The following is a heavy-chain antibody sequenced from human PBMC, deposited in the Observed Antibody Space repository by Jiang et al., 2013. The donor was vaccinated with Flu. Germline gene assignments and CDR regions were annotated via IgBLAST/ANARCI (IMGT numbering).Heavy chain of an antibody. Sequence: QGLEWMGWINTNTGNPTYAQGFTGRFVFSLDTLSERHICRSSSLKAEDTAVYYCARDGYDFLTGYYTDPGYWGQGTLVTVSS. CDR2: INTNTGNP. J-gene: IGHJ4*02. D-gene: IGHD3-9*01. V-gene: IGHV7-4-1*02. CDR3: ARDGYDFLTGYYTDPGY.